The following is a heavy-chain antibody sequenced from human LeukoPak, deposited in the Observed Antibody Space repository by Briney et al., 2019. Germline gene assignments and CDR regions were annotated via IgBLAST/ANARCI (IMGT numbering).Heavy chain of an antibody. D-gene: IGHD5-18*01. CDR1: GFTFSSYA. CDR3: ARNPPGYSYDYYYYYMDV. J-gene: IGHJ6*03. CDR2: ISGSGGST. Sequence: GGSLRLSCAASGFTFSSYAMSWVRQAPGKGLEWVSGISGSGGSTYYADTVKGRFTISRDNFKNTLDLRMNRLRAEDTAVYYCARNPPGYSYDYYYYYMDVWGKGTTVTVSS. V-gene: IGHV3-23*01.